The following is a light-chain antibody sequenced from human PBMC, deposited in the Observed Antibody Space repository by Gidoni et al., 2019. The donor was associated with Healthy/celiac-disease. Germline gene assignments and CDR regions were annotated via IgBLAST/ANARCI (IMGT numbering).Light chain of an antibody. V-gene: IGKV3D-20*01. CDR3: QQYGSSPPT. Sequence: ELVLPKSPATLSLSPGERATLSCGASQSVSISCLAWYQQKPGLAPRLLIYDAARRATGIPDRSIGSGSCTDFSPIIIRLEPADFAVYYCQQYGSSPPTFXGXTKVEIK. J-gene: IGKJ4*01. CDR2: DAA. CDR1: QSVSISC.